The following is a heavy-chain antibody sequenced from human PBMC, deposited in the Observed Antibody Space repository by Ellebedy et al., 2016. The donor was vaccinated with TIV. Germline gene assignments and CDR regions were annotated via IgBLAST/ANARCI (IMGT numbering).Heavy chain of an antibody. V-gene: IGHV3-23*01. J-gene: IGHJ4*02. CDR3: AKTRQTNPVAPHYFDY. Sequence: GESLKIPCAASGFTLTTYAMSWVRQAPGKGLEWVSSISATGGSTYYADSVKGRFTISRDISKNTLYLQMNSPRAEDTAMYYCAKTRQTNPVAPHYFDYWGQGTLVPVSS. CDR2: ISATGGST. CDR1: GFTLTTYA.